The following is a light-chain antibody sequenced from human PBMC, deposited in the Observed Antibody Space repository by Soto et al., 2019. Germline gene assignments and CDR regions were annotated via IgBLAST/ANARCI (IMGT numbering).Light chain of an antibody. V-gene: IGLV1-40*01. CDR1: SSNIGAGYD. CDR3: QSYDSSLSGSV. J-gene: IGLJ2*01. Sequence: QSALTQPPSVSGAPGQRVTLSCTGSSSNIGAGYDVHWYQQLPGTAPKLLIYGNSNRPSGVPDRFSGSKSGTSASLAITGLQAEDEADYYCQSYDSSLSGSVFGGGTKLTVL. CDR2: GNS.